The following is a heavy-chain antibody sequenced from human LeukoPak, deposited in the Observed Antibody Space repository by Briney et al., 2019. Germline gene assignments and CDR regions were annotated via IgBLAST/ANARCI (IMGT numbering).Heavy chain of an antibody. D-gene: IGHD2-2*01. CDR1: GFTFSSYS. J-gene: IGHJ4*02. Sequence: GGSLRLSCAASGFTFSSYSMNWVRQAPGKGLEWVSSISSSSSYIYYADSVKGRFTISRDNAKNSLYLQMNSLRAEGTAVYYCARGDIVVVPAAPPDYWGQGTLVTVSS. V-gene: IGHV3-21*01. CDR3: ARGDIVVVPAAPPDY. CDR2: ISSSSSYI.